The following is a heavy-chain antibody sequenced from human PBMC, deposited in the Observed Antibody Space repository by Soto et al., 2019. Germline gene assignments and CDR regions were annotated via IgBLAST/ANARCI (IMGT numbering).Heavy chain of an antibody. CDR3: ARAQVPSTWGYYYGMDV. CDR2: IIPTFGTA. J-gene: IGHJ6*02. D-gene: IGHD1-26*01. Sequence: SVKVSCKASGGTFSSYAISWVRQAPGQGLEWMGGIIPTFGTANYAQKFQGRVTITADESTSTAYMELSSLRSEDTAVYYCARAQVPSTWGYYYGMDVWGQGTTVTVSS. CDR1: GGTFSSYA. V-gene: IGHV1-69*13.